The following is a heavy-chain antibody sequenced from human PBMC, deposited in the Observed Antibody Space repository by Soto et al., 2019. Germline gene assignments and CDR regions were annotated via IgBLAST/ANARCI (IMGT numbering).Heavy chain of an antibody. CDR1: GFTFSSYG. J-gene: IGHJ4*02. CDR2: IWYDGSNK. Sequence: PGGSLRLSCAASGFTFSSYGMHWVRQAPGKGLEWVAVIWYDGSNKYYADSVKGRFTISRDNSKNTLYLQMNSLRAEDTAVYYCARDEGPGYCSGGSCYSHDYGGQGPLVTVSS. D-gene: IGHD2-15*01. V-gene: IGHV3-33*01. CDR3: ARDEGPGYCSGGSCYSHDY.